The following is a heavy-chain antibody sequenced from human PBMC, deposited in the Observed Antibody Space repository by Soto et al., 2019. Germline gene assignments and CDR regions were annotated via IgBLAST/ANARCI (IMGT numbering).Heavy chain of an antibody. D-gene: IGHD6-13*01. CDR3: ERRTRSSPYLEY. Sequence: GESLKIFCRCSGYTCSDFLIALVRHLPGKGLGWMVIIYPGDHETRYRPSFHGKVTISADKSINTAYLQWSSLEASDSAFYYCERRTRSSPYLEYWGQGALVTVSS. J-gene: IGHJ4*02. CDR1: GYTCSDFL. CDR2: IYPGDHET. V-gene: IGHV5-51*01.